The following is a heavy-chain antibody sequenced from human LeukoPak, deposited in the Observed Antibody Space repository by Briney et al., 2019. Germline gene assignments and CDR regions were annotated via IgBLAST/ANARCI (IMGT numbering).Heavy chain of an antibody. CDR2: ISYDGSNK. CDR3: AKDDGYFDY. Sequence: GGSLRLSCAASGFTFSSYAMHWVRQAPGKGLEWVALISYDGSNKYYADSVKGRFTISRDNSKNTLSLQMNSLRAEDTAVYYCAKDDGYFDYWGQGTLVTVSS. D-gene: IGHD5-24*01. CDR1: GFTFSSYA. V-gene: IGHV3-30*04. J-gene: IGHJ4*02.